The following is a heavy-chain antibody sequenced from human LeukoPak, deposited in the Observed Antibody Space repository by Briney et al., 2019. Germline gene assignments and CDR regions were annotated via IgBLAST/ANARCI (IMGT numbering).Heavy chain of an antibody. CDR2: ISGSGGST. D-gene: IGHD3-16*01. Sequence: GGALRLSRAASRVTFSSDTMSWVRQAPGKGLEWVSAISGSGGSTYYAGSVKGRFTISRDNSKHTLYLQMNSLRAEDTAVYYCAKGLLEGDPGFDYWGQGTMVTVSS. CDR3: AKGLLEGDPGFDY. V-gene: IGHV3-23*01. CDR1: RVTFSSDT. J-gene: IGHJ4*01.